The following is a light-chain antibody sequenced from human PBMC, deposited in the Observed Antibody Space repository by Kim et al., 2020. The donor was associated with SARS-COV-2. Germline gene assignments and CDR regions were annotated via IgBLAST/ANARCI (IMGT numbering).Light chain of an antibody. CDR1: QTISTW. CDR2: LAS. V-gene: IGKV1-5*03. CDR3: QHYSRFPYT. Sequence: SESVRDRVTITCRASQTISTWLAWYQQKPGKAPNLLIYLASTLETGVPSRFIGSGAGTEFTLTIDSLQPDDFATYFCQHYSRFPYTFGQGTKLEI. J-gene: IGKJ2*01.